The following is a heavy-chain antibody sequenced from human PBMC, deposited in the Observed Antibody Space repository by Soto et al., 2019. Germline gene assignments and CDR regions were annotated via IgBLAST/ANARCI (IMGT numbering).Heavy chain of an antibody. Sequence: DSVQVSCTASGHLFTGYYIHWVRQAPGQGLEWMGWISPKTGGTNFAQKFQGRVTLTRDTSITTAYMELSRLKSDDTAVYYCGRGTPRLGARPTDWGQGTLVTLAS. CDR3: GRGTPRLGARPTD. CDR1: GHLFTGYY. V-gene: IGHV1-2*02. J-gene: IGHJ4*02. D-gene: IGHD3-9*01. CDR2: ISPKTGGT.